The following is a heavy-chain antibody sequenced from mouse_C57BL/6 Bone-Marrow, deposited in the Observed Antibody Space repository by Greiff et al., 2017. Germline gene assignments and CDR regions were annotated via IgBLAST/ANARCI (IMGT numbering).Heavy chain of an antibody. J-gene: IGHJ4*01. D-gene: IGHD1-1*01. Sequence: EVQLKQSGAELVRPGASVKLSCTASGFNIKDDYMHWVKQRPEQGLEWIGWIDPENGDTEYASKFQGKATITADTSSNTAYLQLSSLTSEDTAVYYCTTAPFITTVEDAMDYWGQGTSVTVSS. V-gene: IGHV14-4*01. CDR3: TTAPFITTVEDAMDY. CDR1: GFNIKDDY. CDR2: IDPENGDT.